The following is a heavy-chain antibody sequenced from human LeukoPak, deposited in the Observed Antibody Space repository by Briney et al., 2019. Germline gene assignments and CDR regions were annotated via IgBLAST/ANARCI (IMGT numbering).Heavy chain of an antibody. J-gene: IGHJ4*02. V-gene: IGHV3-66*01. CDR3: AREGGDYGDHFDY. Sequence: AGGSLRLSCAASGFTVSSNYMSWVRQAPGKGLEWVSVIYSGGSTYYADSVKGRFTISRDNSKNTLYLQMNSLRAEDTAVYYCAREGGDYGDHFDYWGQGTLVTVSS. CDR2: IYSGGST. D-gene: IGHD4-17*01. CDR1: GFTVSSNY.